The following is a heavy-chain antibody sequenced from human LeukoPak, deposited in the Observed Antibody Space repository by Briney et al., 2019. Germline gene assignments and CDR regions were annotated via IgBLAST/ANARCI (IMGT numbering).Heavy chain of an antibody. J-gene: IGHJ4*02. Sequence: ASVKVSCKASGYTFTSYGISWLRQAPGQGLEWMGWISAYNGNTNYAQKLQGRVTMATDTSTSTAYMELRSLRSDDTAVYYCARWLVVVAATYYFDYWGQGTLVTVSS. CDR2: ISAYNGNT. CDR3: ARWLVVVAATYYFDY. CDR1: GYTFTSYG. V-gene: IGHV1-18*01. D-gene: IGHD2-15*01.